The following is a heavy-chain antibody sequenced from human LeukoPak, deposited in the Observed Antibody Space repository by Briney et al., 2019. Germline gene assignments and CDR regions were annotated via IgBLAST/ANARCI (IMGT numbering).Heavy chain of an antibody. D-gene: IGHD2-15*01. V-gene: IGHV1-8*01. J-gene: IGHJ3*02. Sequence: ASVKVPCKASGYTFTSYDINWVRQATGQGLEWMGWMNPNSGNTGYAQKFQGRVTMTRNTSISTAYMELSSLRSEDTAVYYCARAGEGYCSGGSCYRNPGKAFDIWGQGTMVTVSS. CDR2: MNPNSGNT. CDR1: GYTFTSYD. CDR3: ARAGEGYCSGGSCYRNPGKAFDI.